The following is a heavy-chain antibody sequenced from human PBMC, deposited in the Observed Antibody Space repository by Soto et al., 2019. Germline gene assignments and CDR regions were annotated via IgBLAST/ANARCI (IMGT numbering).Heavy chain of an antibody. CDR1: GYSFTSNF. CDR3: ARLSTVPGEAGAEYFDS. CDR2: INPGGGST. Sequence: QVQLVQSGAEVKKPGASVKVSCKASGYSFTSNFLHWVRQAPGQGLEWMGIINPGGGSTTYTQKFQGRVTMTRDTSTRTVYMELSDLKFDDTAVYYCARLSTVPGEAGAEYFDSWGQGTLVTVSS. D-gene: IGHD2-2*01. V-gene: IGHV1-46*01. J-gene: IGHJ4*02.